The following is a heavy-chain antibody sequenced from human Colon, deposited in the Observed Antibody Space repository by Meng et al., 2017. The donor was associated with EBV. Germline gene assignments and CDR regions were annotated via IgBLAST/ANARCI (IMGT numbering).Heavy chain of an antibody. CDR2: IYHGGPT. D-gene: IGHD2-21*02. V-gene: IGHV4-30-2*01. CDR1: VASVSGVHYS. Sequence: PPCALYVASVSGVHYSWNWYPQQPPQGLEWIGYIYHGGPTYNNTLKRRVPISVYNSKTQFSLRLTSVTAADTAVDYCARGPYCGGDGYWFDPWGQGTLVTVSS. J-gene: IGHJ5*02. CDR3: ARGPYCGGDGYWFDP.